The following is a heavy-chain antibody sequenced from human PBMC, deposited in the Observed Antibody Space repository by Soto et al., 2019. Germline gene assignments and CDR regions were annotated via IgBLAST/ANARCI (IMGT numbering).Heavy chain of an antibody. CDR1: GYTFTSDY. Sequence: QVQLVQSGAEVKNPGASVTVSCRASGYTFTSDYIHWVRQAPGQGLEWMAIINPNGGSTNYAQRFQGRVTVTRDTSTSIVYMELSSLRSEDTAVYYCSRGLGSGDYWGQGTLVTVSS. J-gene: IGHJ4*02. V-gene: IGHV1-46*03. CDR3: SRGLGSGDY. D-gene: IGHD3-10*01. CDR2: INPNGGST.